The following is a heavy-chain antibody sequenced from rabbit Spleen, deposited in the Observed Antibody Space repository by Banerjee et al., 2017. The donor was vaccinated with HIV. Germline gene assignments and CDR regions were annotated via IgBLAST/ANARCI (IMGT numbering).Heavy chain of an antibody. V-gene: IGHV1S40*01. CDR2: IDDGSSGSP. D-gene: IGHD4-1*01. CDR1: GVSFSISSY. CDR3: ARDLDDVIGWNFGW. Sequence: QSLEESGGDLVKPGASLTLTCTASGVSFSISSYMCWVRQAPGKGLEWIACIDDGSSGSPYYASWAKGRFTFSKTSSTTVTLQMTSLTAADTATYFCARDLDDVIGWNFGWWGPGTLVTVS. J-gene: IGHJ4*01.